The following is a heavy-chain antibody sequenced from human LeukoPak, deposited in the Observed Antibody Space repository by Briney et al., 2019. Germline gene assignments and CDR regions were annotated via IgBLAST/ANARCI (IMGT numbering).Heavy chain of an antibody. CDR1: GGSISSYY. CDR2: IYYSGST. Sequence: PSETLSLTCTVSGGSISSYYWSWIRQPPGKGLEWIGYIYYSGSTNYNPSLKSRVTISVDTSKNQFSLKLSSVTAADTAVYYWARGIAAAGYFDYWGQGTLVTVSS. CDR3: ARGIAAAGYFDY. V-gene: IGHV4-59*01. D-gene: IGHD6-13*01. J-gene: IGHJ4*02.